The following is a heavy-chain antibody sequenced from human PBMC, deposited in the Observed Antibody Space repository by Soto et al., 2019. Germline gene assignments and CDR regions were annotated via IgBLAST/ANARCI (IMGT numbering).Heavy chain of an antibody. CDR1: GGSVSSGSYY. V-gene: IGHV4-61*01. CDR2: IYYSGST. CDR3: ARTGSGRRGYEIDY. Sequence: QVQLQESAPGLVKPSDTLSLTCTVSGGSVSSGSYYWSWIRQPPGKGLDWIGYIYYSGSTSYNPSLKGRVTISVDTSKNQFSLKLSSVTAADTAVYYCARTGSGRRGYEIDYWGQGTLVTVSS. D-gene: IGHD6-13*01. J-gene: IGHJ4*02.